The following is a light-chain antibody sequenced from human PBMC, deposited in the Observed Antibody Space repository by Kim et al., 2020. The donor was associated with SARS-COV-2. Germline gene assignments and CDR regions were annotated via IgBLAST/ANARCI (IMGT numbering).Light chain of an antibody. J-gene: IGKJ1*01. CDR3: QQYNYWPPT. V-gene: IGKV3-15*01. Sequence: EIVMTQSPATLSVSPGETATLSCRASQSVSSNLAWYQQKPGQTPRVLIYGPSTRATGIPVRFSGSGSGTEFTLTISSLQSEDFAVYYCQQYNYWPPTFGQGTKVDIK. CDR2: GPS. CDR1: QSVSSN.